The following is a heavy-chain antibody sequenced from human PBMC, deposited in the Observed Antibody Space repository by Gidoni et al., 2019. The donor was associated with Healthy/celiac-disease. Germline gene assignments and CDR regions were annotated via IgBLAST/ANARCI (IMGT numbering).Heavy chain of an antibody. CDR1: GGSISSGGYY. V-gene: IGHV4-31*03. Sequence: QVQLQESGPGLVKPSQTLSLTCTVPGGSISSGGYYWSWIRQHPGKGLEWIGYIYYSGSTYYNPSLKSRVTISVDTSKNQFSLKLSSVTAADTAVYYCARSLHDYGDYVRDWGQGTLVTVSS. CDR2: IYYSGST. CDR3: ARSLHDYGDYVRD. J-gene: IGHJ1*01. D-gene: IGHD4-17*01.